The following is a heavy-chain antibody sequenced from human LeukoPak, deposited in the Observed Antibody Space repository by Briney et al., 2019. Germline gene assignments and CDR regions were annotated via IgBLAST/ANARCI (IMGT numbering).Heavy chain of an antibody. Sequence: PGGSLRLSCAASGFTFTSYAMSWVRRAPGKGLEWVSGISGSGGTTYYADSVKGRFTIFRDNSKHTLYMQMNSLRAEDTAVYYCAKDRRQWLGYFGYWGQGALVTVSS. CDR1: GFTFTSYA. V-gene: IGHV3-23*01. CDR2: ISGSGGTT. J-gene: IGHJ4*02. CDR3: AKDRRQWLGYFGY. D-gene: IGHD6-19*01.